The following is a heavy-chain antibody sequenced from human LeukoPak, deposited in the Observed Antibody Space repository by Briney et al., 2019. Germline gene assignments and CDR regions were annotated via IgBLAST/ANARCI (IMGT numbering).Heavy chain of an antibody. CDR3: ARALYYYDSSGYYFDY. Sequence: GSSVKVSCKASGGTFISYTLSCVRQAPGQGLDWMGRIIPILGIANYAQKFQGRVTITADKSTSTAYMELSSLRSEDTAVYYCARALYYYDSSGYYFDYWGQGTLVTVSS. J-gene: IGHJ4*02. CDR2: IIPILGIA. V-gene: IGHV1-69*02. CDR1: GGTFISYT. D-gene: IGHD3-22*01.